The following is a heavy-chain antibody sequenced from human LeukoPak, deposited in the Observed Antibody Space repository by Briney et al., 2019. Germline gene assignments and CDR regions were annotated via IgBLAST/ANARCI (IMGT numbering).Heavy chain of an antibody. J-gene: IGHJ4*02. D-gene: IGHD3-3*01. Sequence: GGSLRLSCAASGFTFSSYGMSWVRQAPGKGLEWVSAISGSGGSTYYADSVKGRFTISRDNSKNTLFLQMNSLRPEDTAVYYCARGAIGYSILEWLSYWGQGTLVTVSS. CDR3: ARGAIGYSILEWLSY. V-gene: IGHV3-23*01. CDR1: GFTFSSYG. CDR2: ISGSGGST.